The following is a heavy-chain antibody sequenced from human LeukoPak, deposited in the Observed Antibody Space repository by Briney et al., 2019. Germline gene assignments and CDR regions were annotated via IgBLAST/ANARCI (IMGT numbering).Heavy chain of an antibody. V-gene: IGHV3-23*01. CDR2: ISGSGYST. J-gene: IGHJ4*02. D-gene: IGHD1-26*01. CDR3: AQWSRYFDY. Sequence: GGTLRLSCAASGFTFSGYGMTWVRQAPGKGLEWVSAISGSGYSTYYADSVKGRFTISRDNSKNTLYLQMNSLRAEDTALYFCAQWSRYFDYWGQGTLVTVSS. CDR1: GFTFSGYG.